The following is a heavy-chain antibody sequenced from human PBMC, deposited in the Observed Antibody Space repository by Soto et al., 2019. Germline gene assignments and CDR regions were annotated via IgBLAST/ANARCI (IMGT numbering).Heavy chain of an antibody. Sequence: GASVKVSCKACVGTFSRYSISWVRQAPGHGREWMGGIIPIFGTANYAQKFQGRVTITADESTSTAYMELSSLRSEDTAVYYCARNAPPIVATIKGGWVYWGQGTLVTVSS. D-gene: IGHD5-12*01. J-gene: IGHJ4*02. CDR2: IIPIFGTA. V-gene: IGHV1-69*13. CDR1: VGTFSRYS. CDR3: ARNAPPIVATIKGGWVY.